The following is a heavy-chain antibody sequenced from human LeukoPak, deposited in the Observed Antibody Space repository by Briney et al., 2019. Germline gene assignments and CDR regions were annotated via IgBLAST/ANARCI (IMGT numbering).Heavy chain of an antibody. CDR3: ARGGVAAHYYYYYYGMDV. CDR1: GFTVSSNY. V-gene: IGHV3-53*01. J-gene: IGHJ6*02. CDR2: IYSGGST. Sequence: GGSLRLSCAASGFTVSSNYVNWVRQAPGKGLEWVSVIYSGGSTYYADSVKGRFTISRDNSKNTLYLQMNGLRAEDTAVYYCARGGVAAHYYYYYYGMDVWGQGTTVTVSS. D-gene: IGHD2-15*01.